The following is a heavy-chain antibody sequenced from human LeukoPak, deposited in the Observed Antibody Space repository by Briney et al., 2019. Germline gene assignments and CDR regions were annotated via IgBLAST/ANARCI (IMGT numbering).Heavy chain of an antibody. J-gene: IGHJ4*02. CDR3: ARDLELGY. CDR2: IYDSGST. CDR1: GGSINNYY. V-gene: IGHV4-59*01. Sequence: SSETLSLTCTVSGGSINNYYWSWIRQPPGRELEWIGYIYDSGSTNYNPSLKSRVTISVDTSKNQFSLKLSSVTAADTAVYYCARDLELGYWGQGTLVTVSS. D-gene: IGHD2/OR15-2a*01.